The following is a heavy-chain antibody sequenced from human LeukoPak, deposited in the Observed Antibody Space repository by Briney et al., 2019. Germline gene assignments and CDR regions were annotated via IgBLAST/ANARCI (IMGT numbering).Heavy chain of an antibody. J-gene: IGHJ6*02. CDR3: ARDWSGAYGMDV. Sequence: GGSLRLSCAASGFTFISYNMNWVRQAPGKGLEWVSSTSNNSRNIYYVDSVKGRFTISGDNAENALYLQMDSLRAEDTAVYYCARDWSGAYGMDVWGQGTTVTVSS. V-gene: IGHV3-21*01. CDR2: TSNNSRNI. D-gene: IGHD3-10*01. CDR1: GFTFISYN.